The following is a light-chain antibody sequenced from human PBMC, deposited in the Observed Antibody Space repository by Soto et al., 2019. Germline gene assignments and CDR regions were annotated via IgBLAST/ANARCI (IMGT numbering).Light chain of an antibody. CDR3: AKWDDSLRVYV. Sequence: QSVLPQPPSASGTPGQRVTISCSTTNSRSGRNYVYWYQQLPGAAPKLLIYRNDQRPSGVPDRFSASKSGTSASLAISGLRSEDEADYVCAKWDDSLRVYVFGSGTKVTVL. CDR1: NSRSGRNY. V-gene: IGLV1-47*01. J-gene: IGLJ1*01. CDR2: RND.